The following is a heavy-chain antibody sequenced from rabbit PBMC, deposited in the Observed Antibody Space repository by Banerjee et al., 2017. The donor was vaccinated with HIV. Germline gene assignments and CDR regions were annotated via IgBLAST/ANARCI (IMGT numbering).Heavy chain of an antibody. Sequence: QSLEESGGGLVQPEGSLTLTCKASGFTLSVYWVCWVRQAPGKGLEWNGEINANGGSTYYANRVNGRFTVSKTSSTTVTLQMTSLTAADTATYFCVRETEAYADPADYTYYFNLWGPGTLVTVS. CDR1: GFTLSVYW. V-gene: IGHV1S40*01. J-gene: IGHJ4*01. CDR2: INANGGST. CDR3: VRETEAYADPADYTYYFNL. D-gene: IGHD6-1*01.